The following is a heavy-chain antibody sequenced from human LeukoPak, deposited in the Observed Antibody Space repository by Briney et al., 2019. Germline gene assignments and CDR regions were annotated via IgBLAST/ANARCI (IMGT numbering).Heavy chain of an antibody. D-gene: IGHD6-19*01. Sequence: HPGGFLRLSCAASGFTFSTASLHWVRQAPGRGLEWVSAFDTGFGTYYPDSLKGRFTISRDNSKNTLFLQMNSLRAEDTAVYYCARSSGWWSLDYWGQGTLVTVSS. CDR1: GFTFSTAS. CDR2: FDTGFGT. J-gene: IGHJ4*02. CDR3: ARSSGWWSLDY. V-gene: IGHV3-23*01.